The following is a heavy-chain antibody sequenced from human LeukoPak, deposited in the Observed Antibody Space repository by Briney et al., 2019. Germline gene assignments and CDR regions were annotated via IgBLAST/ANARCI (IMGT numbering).Heavy chain of an antibody. CDR1: GYTFTGYY. V-gene: IGHV1-2*02. D-gene: IGHD5-12*01. CDR3: AKTPYEYYFDY. CDR2: INPNSGDT. Sequence: GASVKVSCKASGYTFTGYYMHWVRQAPGQGLEWMGWINPNSGDTNYAQKFQGRVTMTRDTSIRTAYIELSGLRSEDTAVYYCAKTPYEYYFDYWGQGTLVTVSS. J-gene: IGHJ4*02.